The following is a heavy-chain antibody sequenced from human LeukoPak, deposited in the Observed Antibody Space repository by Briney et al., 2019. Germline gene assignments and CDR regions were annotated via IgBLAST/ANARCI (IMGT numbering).Heavy chain of an antibody. D-gene: IGHD5-12*01. J-gene: IGHJ4*02. CDR3: ARGYSGYVFDY. Sequence: GGSLRLSCAASGFTFSGYFMNWVRQAPGKGLEWISYISSSSTIYYADSVKGRFTISRDNAKNSLHLQMSSLRDEDTAMYFCARGYSGYVFDYWGQGTLVTASS. CDR2: ISSSSTI. CDR1: GFTFSGYF. V-gene: IGHV3-48*02.